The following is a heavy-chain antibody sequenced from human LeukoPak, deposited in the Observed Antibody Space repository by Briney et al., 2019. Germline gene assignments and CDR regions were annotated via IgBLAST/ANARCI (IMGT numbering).Heavy chain of an antibody. J-gene: IGHJ5*02. Sequence: GESLKISCKGSGYSFTSYWIGWVHQMPGKGLEWMGIIYPGDSDTRYSPSFQGQVTISADKSISTAYLQWSSLKASDTAMYYCARHSSVGASRDWFDPWGQGTLVTVSS. CDR3: ARHSSVGASRDWFDP. V-gene: IGHV5-51*07. CDR1: GYSFTSYW. D-gene: IGHD1-26*01. CDR2: IYPGDSDT.